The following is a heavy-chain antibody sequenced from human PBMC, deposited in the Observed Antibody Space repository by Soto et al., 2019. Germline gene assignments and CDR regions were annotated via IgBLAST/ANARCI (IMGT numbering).Heavy chain of an antibody. CDR1: GFTFSSYA. D-gene: IGHD5-12*01. V-gene: IGHV3-23*01. CDR3: AKGRGVRGVNYSGYDRKSPLGYYYGMDV. J-gene: IGHJ6*02. Sequence: GGSLRLSCAASGFTFSSYAMSWVRQAPGKGLEWVSAISGSGGSTYYADSVKGRFTISRDNSKNTLYLQMNSLRAEDTAVYYCAKGRGVRGVNYSGYDRKSPLGYYYGMDVWGQGTTVTVSS. CDR2: ISGSGGST.